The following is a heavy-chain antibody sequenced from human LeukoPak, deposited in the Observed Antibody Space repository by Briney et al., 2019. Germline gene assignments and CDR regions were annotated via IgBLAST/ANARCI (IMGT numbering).Heavy chain of an antibody. CDR1: GYTFTDYY. CDR3: ARGFKTLTTYYDNVFDY. D-gene: IGHD3-9*01. Sequence: ASVKVSCKASGYTFTDYYMHWVRQAPGQGLEWMGWINPNSGGTNYGQKFQGRVTMTRDTSISTAYMELSRLRSDDTAVYYCARGFKTLTTYYDNVFDYWGQGTLVTVSS. CDR2: INPNSGGT. J-gene: IGHJ4*02. V-gene: IGHV1-2*02.